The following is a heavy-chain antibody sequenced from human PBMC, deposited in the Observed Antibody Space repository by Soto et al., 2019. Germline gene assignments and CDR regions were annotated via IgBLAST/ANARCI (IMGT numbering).Heavy chain of an antibody. CDR3: ATLSYCGGDCYYKGYFQH. J-gene: IGHJ1*01. CDR2: INPSGGST. Sequence: GASVKVSCKASGYTFTSYYMHWVRQAPGQGLEWMGIINPSGGSTSYAQKFQGRVTMTRDTSTSTVYMELSSLRSEDTAVYYCATLSYCGGDCYYKGYFQHWGQGTLVTVSS. CDR1: GYTFTSYY. V-gene: IGHV1-46*01. D-gene: IGHD2-21*02.